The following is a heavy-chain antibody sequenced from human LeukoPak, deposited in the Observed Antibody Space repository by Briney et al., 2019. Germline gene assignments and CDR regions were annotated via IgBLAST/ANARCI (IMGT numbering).Heavy chain of an antibody. Sequence: GGSPRLSCAASGFTFSSYAMSWVRQAPGKGLEWVSAISGSGGSTYYADSVKGRFTISRDNSKNTLYLQMNSLRAEDTAVYYCAKEDRRLRLGELXALDYWGQGTLVTVSS. V-gene: IGHV3-23*01. CDR1: GFTFSSYA. CDR3: AKEDRRLRLGELXALDY. CDR2: ISGSGGST. D-gene: IGHD3-16*02. J-gene: IGHJ4*02.